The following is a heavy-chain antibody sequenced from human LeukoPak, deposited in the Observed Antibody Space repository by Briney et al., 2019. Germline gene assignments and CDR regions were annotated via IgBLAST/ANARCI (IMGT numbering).Heavy chain of an antibody. V-gene: IGHV4-61*02. Sequence: KPSETLSLTCTVSGGSISSGNYYWNWIRQPAGKGLEWIGRIYSSVTTYNPSLKSRVSISVDTSKNQFSLKLSSVTALDTAVYYCARCPRRSYSDYWGQGTLVTVSS. CDR3: ARCPRRSYSDY. J-gene: IGHJ4*02. CDR1: GGSISSGNYY. CDR2: IYSSVT.